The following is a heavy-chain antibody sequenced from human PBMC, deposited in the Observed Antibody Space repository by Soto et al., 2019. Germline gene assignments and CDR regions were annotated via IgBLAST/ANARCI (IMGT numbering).Heavy chain of an antibody. CDR1: GFTFDDYA. J-gene: IGHJ4*02. CDR2: IAFNSGNT. CDR3: AKDLRTSWIFGNFDS. D-gene: IGHD3-3*01. V-gene: IGHV3-9*01. Sequence: SLRLSCAASGFTFDDYAMHWVRQAPGKGLEWVSGIAFNSGNTAYADSVKVRFTISRDNAKNSLYLQMNSLRAEDTALYYCAKDLRTSWIFGNFDSWGQGTLVTVSS.